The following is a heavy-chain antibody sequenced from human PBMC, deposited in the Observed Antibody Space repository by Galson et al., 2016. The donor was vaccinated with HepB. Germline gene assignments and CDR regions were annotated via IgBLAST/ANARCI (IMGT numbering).Heavy chain of an antibody. CDR1: GYDFVSRG. CDR3: ATYQEGSGRVWFDP. D-gene: IGHD3-10*01. J-gene: IGHJ5*02. Sequence: SVKVSCKASGYDFVSRGLNWVRQAPGQGLEWMGWTSAYNGNTNYAQKFQGRLTMTTHTSTTTLYMELRSLTSDDTAVYYCATYQEGSGRVWFDPWGQGTLVTVSS. CDR2: TSAYNGNT. V-gene: IGHV1-18*04.